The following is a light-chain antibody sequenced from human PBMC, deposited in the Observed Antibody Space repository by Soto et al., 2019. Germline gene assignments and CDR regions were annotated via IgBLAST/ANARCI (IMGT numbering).Light chain of an antibody. CDR3: QYYNNFLAT. CDR1: QTISNT. J-gene: IGKJ4*01. V-gene: IGKV3-15*01. Sequence: EVVMTQSPATLSVSPGDKVSLYCRAKQTISNTLAWYQQKPGQAPRLLIYAASTRATGVSARFSGSGSGTEFTLTISILQAEDVTIYYCQYYNNFLATFGGGTQVEIK. CDR2: AAS.